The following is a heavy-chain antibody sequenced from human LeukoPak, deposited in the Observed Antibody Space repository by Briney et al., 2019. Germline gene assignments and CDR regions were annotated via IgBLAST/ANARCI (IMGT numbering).Heavy chain of an antibody. V-gene: IGHV4-39*07. J-gene: IGHJ4*02. CDR1: GGSISITRYY. Sequence: NPSETLSLTCTVSGGSISITRYYWGWIRQPPGKGLEWIASMYSSGTTYYNPSLKSRVTISVDTSKNQFSLNLSSVTAADTAVYYCARDRHWTNDWVFDYWGQGTLVTVSS. D-gene: IGHD1/OR15-1a*01. CDR3: ARDRHWTNDWVFDY. CDR2: MYSSGTT.